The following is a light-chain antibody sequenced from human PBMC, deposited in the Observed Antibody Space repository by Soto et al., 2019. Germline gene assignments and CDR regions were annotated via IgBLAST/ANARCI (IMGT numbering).Light chain of an antibody. J-gene: IGKJ2*01. CDR3: QQSHNTPYT. CDR2: AAT. Sequence: DIQMTQSPSSLSASVGDRVTITCRASQSVNTYLNWYQKRQGEAPKLLIHAATSLQSGVPPRLSGSGSGTDFNLTISSLQPEDFANYYCQQSHNTPYTFGLGTMLEVK. CDR1: QSVNTY. V-gene: IGKV1-39*01.